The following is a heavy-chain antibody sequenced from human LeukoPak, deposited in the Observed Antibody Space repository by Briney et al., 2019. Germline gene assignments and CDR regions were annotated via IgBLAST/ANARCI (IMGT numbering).Heavy chain of an antibody. CDR1: GYTFTYYY. V-gene: IGHV1-2*02. D-gene: IGHD6-13*01. J-gene: IGHJ4*02. Sequence: ASVKVSCKASGYTFTYYYAYWVRQAPGQGLEWMGWINPNSGDTNYAQKFQGRVTMTRDTSISTAYMDLRSLRSDDTAVYYCARDLGSGIAEPFDHWGQGTLVTVSS. CDR2: INPNSGDT. CDR3: ARDLGSGIAEPFDH.